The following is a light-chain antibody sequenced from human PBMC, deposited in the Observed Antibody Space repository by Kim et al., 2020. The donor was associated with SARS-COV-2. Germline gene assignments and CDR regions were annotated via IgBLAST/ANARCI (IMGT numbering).Light chain of an antibody. Sequence: QSVLTQPPSASGTPGQRVTISCSGSSSNIGTNTVDWFHQLPGTAPELLIYSDDQRPSGVPDRFSGSKSGTSASLAISGLQSEDEADYYCAAWDDSLNAYVFGTGTKVTVL. V-gene: IGLV1-44*01. J-gene: IGLJ1*01. CDR2: SDD. CDR3: AAWDDSLNAYV. CDR1: SSNIGTNT.